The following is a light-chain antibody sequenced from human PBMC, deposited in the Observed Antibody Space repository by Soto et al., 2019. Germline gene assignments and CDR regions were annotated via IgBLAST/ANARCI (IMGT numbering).Light chain of an antibody. CDR2: GAS. J-gene: IGKJ1*01. V-gene: IGKV3-20*01. Sequence: EIVLTQSPGTLSLSPGERATLSCRASQSVSSSYLAWYQQKPGQAPRLLIYGASNKATSIPDRFSGSGSGTDFTLTISRLEPEDFVVYYCQEYGSSRTFGQGNQVDIK. CDR3: QEYGSSRT. CDR1: QSVSSSY.